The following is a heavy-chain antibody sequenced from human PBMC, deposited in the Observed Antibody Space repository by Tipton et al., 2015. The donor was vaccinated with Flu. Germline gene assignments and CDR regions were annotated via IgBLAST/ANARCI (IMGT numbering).Heavy chain of an antibody. D-gene: IGHD4-17*01. V-gene: IGHV4-38-2*02. CDR2: IHPTGNT. CDR3: ARDYGDLNWFDP. Sequence: TLSLTCSVSGDSIGSPYYWGWIRQPPGKGLEWIGNIHPTGNTYYNPSLKSRVSMSVARSKNQFSLRLTSVTAGDTAVYYCARDYGDLNWFDPWGQGTLVTVSS. J-gene: IGHJ5*02. CDR1: GDSIGSPYY.